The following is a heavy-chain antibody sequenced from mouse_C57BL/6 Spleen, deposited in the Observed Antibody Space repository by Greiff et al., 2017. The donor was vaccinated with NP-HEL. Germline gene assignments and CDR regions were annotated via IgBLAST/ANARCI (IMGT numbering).Heavy chain of an antibody. CDR3: ARSIHYYGSSYYAMDY. CDR2: IWSGGST. V-gene: IGHV2-2*01. Sequence: VQLQESRPGLVQPSQSLSITCTVSGFSLTSYGVHWVRQSPGKGLEWLGVIWSGGSTDYNAAFISRLSISKDNSKSQVFFKMNSLQADDTVIYYCARSIHYYGSSYYAMDYWGQGTSVTVSS. D-gene: IGHD1-1*01. J-gene: IGHJ4*01. CDR1: GFSLTSYG.